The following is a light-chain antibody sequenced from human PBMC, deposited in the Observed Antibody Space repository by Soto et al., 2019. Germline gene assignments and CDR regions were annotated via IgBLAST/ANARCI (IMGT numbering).Light chain of an antibody. CDR3: HQYDNAPQT. J-gene: IGKJ2*01. CDR2: GAS. V-gene: IGKV3-20*01. Sequence: DILLTQSPGTLSLSPGERATLYCRASQSVSSNHLAWYQQKPGQAPRLLIYGASTRATGIPDRFSGSGSGTDFSLTISRLEPEDFAVYYCHQYDNAPQTYGQGTKV. CDR1: QSVSSNH.